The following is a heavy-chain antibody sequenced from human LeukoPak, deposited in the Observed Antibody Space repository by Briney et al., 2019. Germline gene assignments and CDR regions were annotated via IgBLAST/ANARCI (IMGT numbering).Heavy chain of an antibody. Sequence: ASVKVSCKTSGYTFTSYGISWVRQAPGQGLEWMGWISPYNDNTEYAQKLQGRVTMTTDTSTSTTYMELRSLRSDDTAVYYCARELLEGERPFDYWGQGTLVTVSS. V-gene: IGHV1-18*01. CDR3: ARELLEGERPFDY. CDR2: ISPYNDNT. D-gene: IGHD3-16*01. CDR1: GYTFTSYG. J-gene: IGHJ4*02.